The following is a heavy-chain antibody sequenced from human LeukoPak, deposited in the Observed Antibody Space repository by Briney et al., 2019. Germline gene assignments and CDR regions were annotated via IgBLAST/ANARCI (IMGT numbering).Heavy chain of an antibody. J-gene: IGHJ5*02. CDR2: INPNSGGT. Sequence: ASVKVSCKASGYTFTVYYMHWVRQAPGQGLEWMGWINPNSGGTNYAQKFQGRVTMTRDTSISTAYMELSRLRSDDTAVYYCARLEVRGVILKYNWFDPWGQGTLVTVSS. D-gene: IGHD3-10*01. V-gene: IGHV1-2*02. CDR1: GYTFTVYY. CDR3: ARLEVRGVILKYNWFDP.